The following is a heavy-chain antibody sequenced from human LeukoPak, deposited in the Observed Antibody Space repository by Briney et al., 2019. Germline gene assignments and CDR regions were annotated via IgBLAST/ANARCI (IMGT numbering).Heavy chain of an antibody. Sequence: PGGSLRLSCAASGFTFSSYEMNWVRQAPGKGLEWVSYISSSGSTIYYADSVKGRFTISRDNSKNTLYLQMNSLRAEDTAIYYCAKALHAGSGSYPWGQGTLVTVSS. CDR3: AKALHAGSGSYP. CDR1: GFTFSSYE. D-gene: IGHD1-26*01. V-gene: IGHV3-48*03. J-gene: IGHJ5*02. CDR2: ISSSGSTI.